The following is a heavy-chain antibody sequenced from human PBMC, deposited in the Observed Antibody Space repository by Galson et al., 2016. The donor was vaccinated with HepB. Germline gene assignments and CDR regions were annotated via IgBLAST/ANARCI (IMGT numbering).Heavy chain of an antibody. V-gene: IGHV3-48*02. D-gene: IGHD5-18*01. CDR2: IGSSPGTV. J-gene: IGHJ4*02. Sequence: SLRLSCAASGFTFTSYSMNWVRQVPGKGLEWVSYIGSSPGTVYNADSVKGRFTITRDNAKNSLYLQMNGLRDEDPAVYYCARDPLGYSHALVRYFDNWGQGTLVAVSS. CDR3: ARDPLGYSHALVRYFDN. CDR1: GFTFTSYS.